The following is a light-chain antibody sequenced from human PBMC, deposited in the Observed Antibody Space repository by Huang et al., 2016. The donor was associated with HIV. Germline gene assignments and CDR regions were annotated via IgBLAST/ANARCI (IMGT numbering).Light chain of an antibody. J-gene: IGKJ4*01. Sequence: IVMTQSPATLSLSPGERAPLSCRANKSVSTNLAWYQQRFGQAPRLLIYGSSTRASGVPARFSGSGSGTDFTLTINSLQSDDVALYFCQQYNNWLLSFGGGTKVDI. CDR1: KSVSTN. CDR2: GSS. V-gene: IGKV3-15*01. CDR3: QQYNNWLLS.